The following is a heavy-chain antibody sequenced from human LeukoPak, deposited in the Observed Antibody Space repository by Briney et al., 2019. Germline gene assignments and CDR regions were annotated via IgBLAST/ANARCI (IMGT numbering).Heavy chain of an antibody. J-gene: IGHJ6*03. CDR2: IPYSGST. CDR1: GGSISSYY. CDR3: ARAPERWYSYGSYTYYYMDV. D-gene: IGHD5-18*01. V-gene: IGHV4-59*01. Sequence: SETLSLTCTVSGGSISSYYWNWIRQPPGKGLEWIGSIPYSGSTNYNPSLESRVTISVDTSKTQISLKVSSVTAADTTVYYCARAPERWYSYGSYTYYYMDVWGKGTTVTVSS.